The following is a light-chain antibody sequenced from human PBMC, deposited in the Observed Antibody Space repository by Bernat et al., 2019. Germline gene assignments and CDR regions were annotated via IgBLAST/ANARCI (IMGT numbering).Light chain of an antibody. V-gene: IGLV2-8*01. CDR2: DVS. Sequence: QSALTQSPSASGSPGQSVTISCTGSSSDIGSYNYVSWYQQTPGKAPKLLIYDVSERPSGVPDRFSGAKSGNTASLTVAGLLLDDEGDYYCRSYADTHTVNFGGGTKLTVL. CDR3: RSYADTHTVN. J-gene: IGLJ2*01. CDR1: SSDIGSYNY.